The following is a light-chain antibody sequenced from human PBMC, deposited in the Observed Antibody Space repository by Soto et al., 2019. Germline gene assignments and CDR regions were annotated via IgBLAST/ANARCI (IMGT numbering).Light chain of an antibody. CDR3: SSYTSSSTLYYV. V-gene: IGLV2-14*01. Sequence: QSALTQPASVSGSPGQSITISCTGTSSDVGGYNYVSWYQQHPGKAPKLMIYDVSNRPSGVSNRFSGSKSGNTASLTISGLQPEDEADYYCSSYTSSSTLYYVFGTGTKVTVL. CDR2: DVS. J-gene: IGLJ1*01. CDR1: SSDVGGYNY.